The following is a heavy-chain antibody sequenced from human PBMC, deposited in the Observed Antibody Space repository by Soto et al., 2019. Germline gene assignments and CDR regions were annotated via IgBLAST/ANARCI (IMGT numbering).Heavy chain of an antibody. CDR2: ISYDGSNK. D-gene: IGHD3-10*01. Sequence: GGSLRLSCAASGFTFSSYGMHWVRQAPGKGLEWVAVISYDGSNKYYADSVKGRFTISRDNSKNTLYLQMNSLRAEDTAVYYCAKDVSGGGRYGSGSYYNPSIAPFEGMDVWGKGTTVTVSS. CDR1: GFTFSSYG. V-gene: IGHV3-30*18. J-gene: IGHJ6*04. CDR3: AKDVSGGGRYGSGSYYNPSIAPFEGMDV.